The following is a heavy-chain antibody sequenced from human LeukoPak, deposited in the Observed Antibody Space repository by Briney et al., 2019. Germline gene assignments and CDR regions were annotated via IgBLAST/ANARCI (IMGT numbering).Heavy chain of an antibody. D-gene: IGHD3-10*01. V-gene: IGHV3-30*02. Sequence: PGGSLRLSCAASGFTFSSYGMHWVRQAPGKGLEWVAFIRYDGSNKYYADSVKGRFTISRDNSKNTLYLQMNSLRAEDTAVYYCASAPYYYGSVGAFDIWGQGTMVTVSS. CDR2: IRYDGSNK. J-gene: IGHJ3*02. CDR3: ASAPYYYGSVGAFDI. CDR1: GFTFSSYG.